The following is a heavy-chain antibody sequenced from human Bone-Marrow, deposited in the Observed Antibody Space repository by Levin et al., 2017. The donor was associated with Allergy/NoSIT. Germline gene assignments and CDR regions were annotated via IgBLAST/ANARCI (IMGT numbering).Heavy chain of an antibody. CDR3: ARDDQFVSFRDTRDYYGMDV. CDR2: IWYGGRNK. CDR1: GFSFRNYG. Sequence: QRGESLKISCVASGFSFRNYGMHWVRQAPGKGLEWLAVIWYGGRNKYYADSVQGRLSISRDNSKNTLYLQINSLRVDDTAVYYCARDDQFVSFRDTRDYYGMDVWGQGTTVTVSS. J-gene: IGHJ6*02. D-gene: IGHD6-6*01. V-gene: IGHV3-33*01.